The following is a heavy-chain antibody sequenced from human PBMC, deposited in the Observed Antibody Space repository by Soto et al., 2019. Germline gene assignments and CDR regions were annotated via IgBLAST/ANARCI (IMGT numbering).Heavy chain of an antibody. V-gene: IGHV3-7*01. CDR3: ARIGYSSSCFDY. J-gene: IGHJ4*02. Sequence: PGGSLRLSCAASGVTFSSYWMSGVRQAPGKGLEWVANIKQDGSQKYYVDSVKGRFTISRDNAKNSVFLQMNSLRAEDTAVYYCARIGYSSSCFDYWGQGIPVTVSS. CDR1: GVTFSSYW. D-gene: IGHD6-6*01. CDR2: IKQDGSQK.